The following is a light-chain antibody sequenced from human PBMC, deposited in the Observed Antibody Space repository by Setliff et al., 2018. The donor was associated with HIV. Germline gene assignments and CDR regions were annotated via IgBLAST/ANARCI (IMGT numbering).Light chain of an antibody. CDR2: RSN. J-gene: IGLJ1*01. Sequence: QSVLTQPPSASGTPGQRVTISCSGSSSNIGRNYVYWYQQLPGTAPKLLIYRSNQRSSGVPDRFSGSKSGTSVSLAISGLRSEDEADYYCATWDDSLSGPHYVFGTGTKVTVL. CDR1: SSNIGRNY. V-gene: IGLV1-47*01. CDR3: ATWDDSLSGPHYV.